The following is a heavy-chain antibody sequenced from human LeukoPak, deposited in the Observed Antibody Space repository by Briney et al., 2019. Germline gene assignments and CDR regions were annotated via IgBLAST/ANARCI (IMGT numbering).Heavy chain of an antibody. Sequence: SETLSLTCTVPGGSISSSSYYWGWIRQPPGKGLEWIGSIYYSGSTYYNPSLKSRVTISVDTSKNQFSLKLSSVTAADTAVYYCASQPVGDGYNLGDYWGQGTLVTVSS. V-gene: IGHV4-39*01. J-gene: IGHJ4*02. CDR1: GGSISSSSYY. CDR3: ASQPVGDGYNLGDY. D-gene: IGHD5-24*01. CDR2: IYYSGST.